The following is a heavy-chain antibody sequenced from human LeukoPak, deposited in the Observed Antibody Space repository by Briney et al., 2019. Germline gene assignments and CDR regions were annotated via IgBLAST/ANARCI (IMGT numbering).Heavy chain of an antibody. V-gene: IGHV3-23*01. Sequence: GGSLRLSCAASGFTFSSYALYWVRQAPGKGLEWVSGMTGSGGSTYYADSVKGRFTISRDNSKNTLYLQMNSLRAEDTAVYYGAKVIRGGDYVLPSYYYGMDVWGKGTTVTVSS. CDR2: MTGSGGST. CDR3: AKVIRGGDYVLPSYYYGMDV. CDR1: GFTFSSYA. D-gene: IGHD4-17*01. J-gene: IGHJ6*04.